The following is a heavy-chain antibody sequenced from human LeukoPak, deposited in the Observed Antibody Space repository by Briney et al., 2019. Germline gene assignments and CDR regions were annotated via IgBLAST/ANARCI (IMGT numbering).Heavy chain of an antibody. V-gene: IGHV1-2*02. CDR3: ARDYELGTPGTAYEYMDS. D-gene: IGHD1-1*01. Sequence: GASVKVSCKASGYTFTVYFMHWVRQAPGQGLEWMGWINPNSGGTSYPQKFQGRATMTRDTSISTVYMELSSLRSDDTAIYYCARDYELGTPGTAYEYMDSWGQGTLVTVSS. CDR2: INPNSGGT. CDR1: GYTFTVYF. J-gene: IGHJ4*02.